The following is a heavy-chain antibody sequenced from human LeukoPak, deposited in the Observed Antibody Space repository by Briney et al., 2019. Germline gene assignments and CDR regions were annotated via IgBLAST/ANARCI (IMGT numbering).Heavy chain of an antibody. CDR2: ISSSGSTI. Sequence: PGGSLRLSCAASGFIFDDYDISWVRQAPGKGLEWVSYISSSGSTIYYADSVKGRFTISRDNAKNSLYLQMNSLRAEDTAVYYCARDRQGYSYFDYWGQGTLVTVSS. V-gene: IGHV3-11*04. J-gene: IGHJ4*02. CDR1: GFIFDDYD. D-gene: IGHD5-18*01. CDR3: ARDRQGYSYFDY.